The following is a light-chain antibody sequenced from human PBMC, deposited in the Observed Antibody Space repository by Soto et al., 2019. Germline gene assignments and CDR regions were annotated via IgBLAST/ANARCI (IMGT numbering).Light chain of an antibody. CDR1: QTVSSN. Sequence: EIVMTQFPATLSVSPGAKATLSCRASQTVSSNLAWYQQKPGQAPRLLIYFASTRATGVPARFSGSGSGTEFTLTISNLPSEDSAVYYCQHYNEWPLTFGGGTKLETK. V-gene: IGKV3-15*01. CDR3: QHYNEWPLT. CDR2: FAS. J-gene: IGKJ4*01.